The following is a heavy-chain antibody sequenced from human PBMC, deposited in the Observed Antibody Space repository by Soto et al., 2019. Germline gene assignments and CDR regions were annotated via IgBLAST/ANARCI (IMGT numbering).Heavy chain of an antibody. J-gene: IGHJ5*02. CDR2: IIPIFGTA. D-gene: IGHD1-26*01. V-gene: IGHV1-69*13. CDR3: ARDSYSGISLGQGLGWFDP. CDR1: GGTFSSYA. Sequence: SVKVSCKASGGTFSSYAISWLRQAPGQGLEWMGGIIPIFGTANYAQKFQGRVTITADESTSTAYMELSSLRSEDTAVYYCARDSYSGISLGQGLGWFDPWGQGTLVTVSS.